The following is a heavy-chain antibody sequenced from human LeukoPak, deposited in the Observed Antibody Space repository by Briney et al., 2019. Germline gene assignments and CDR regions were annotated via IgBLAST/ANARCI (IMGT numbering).Heavy chain of an antibody. V-gene: IGHV4-59*01. Sequence: SETLSLTCTVSGGSISSYYWSWIRQPPGKGLEWIGYIYYSGSTNYNPSLKSRVTISVDTSKNQFSLKLSSVTAADTAVYYCARCPRNYDSSGYYYVPFAFDIWGQGTMATVSS. CDR1: GGSISSYY. CDR3: ARCPRNYDSSGYYYVPFAFDI. D-gene: IGHD3-22*01. J-gene: IGHJ3*02. CDR2: IYYSGST.